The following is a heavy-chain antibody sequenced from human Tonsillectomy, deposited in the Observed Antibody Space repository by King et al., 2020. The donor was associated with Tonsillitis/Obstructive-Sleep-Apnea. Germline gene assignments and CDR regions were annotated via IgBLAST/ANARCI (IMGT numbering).Heavy chain of an antibody. Sequence: QLQESGPGLVKPSETLSLTCTVSGGSISSSSYYWGLIRQPPGKGLEWIGGIYYCGSTYYNPSLKSLVTISVDTSKNHFSMKLSSVTAADTAVYYCARPSCSSTSCYFDYWGQGTLVTVSS. D-gene: IGHD2-2*01. J-gene: IGHJ4*02. CDR2: IYYCGST. CDR3: ARPSCSSTSCYFDY. CDR1: GGSISSSSYY. V-gene: IGHV4-39*01.